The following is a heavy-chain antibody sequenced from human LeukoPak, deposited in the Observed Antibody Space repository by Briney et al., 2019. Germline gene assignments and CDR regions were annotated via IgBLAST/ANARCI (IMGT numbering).Heavy chain of an antibody. D-gene: IGHD3-22*01. CDR3: ARGYYDSSGYYFDY. J-gene: IGHJ4*02. Sequence: ASVKVSCKASGYTFTSYDINWVRQATGQGLEWMGWMNPNSGNTGYAQKIQGRVTMTRNTSISTAYMELSSLRSEDTAVYYCARGYYDSSGYYFDYWGQGTLVTVSS. V-gene: IGHV1-8*01. CDR1: GYTFTSYD. CDR2: MNPNSGNT.